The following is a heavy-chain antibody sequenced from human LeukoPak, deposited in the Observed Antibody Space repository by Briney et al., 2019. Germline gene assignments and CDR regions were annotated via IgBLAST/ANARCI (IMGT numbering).Heavy chain of an antibody. CDR1: GGTFSSYA. J-gene: IGHJ4*02. CDR3: AKGSHTAMVEPPIDY. V-gene: IGHV1-69*05. D-gene: IGHD5-18*01. Sequence: ASVKVSCKASGGTFSSYAISWVRQAPGQGLEWMGRIIPIFGTANYAQKFQGRVTITTDESTSTAYMELSRLRSDDTAVYYCAKGSHTAMVEPPIDYWGQGTLVTVSS. CDR2: IIPIFGTA.